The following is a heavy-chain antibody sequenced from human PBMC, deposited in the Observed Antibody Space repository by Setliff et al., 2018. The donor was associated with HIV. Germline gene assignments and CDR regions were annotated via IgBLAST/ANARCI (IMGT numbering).Heavy chain of an antibody. D-gene: IGHD6-13*01. CDR1: GGSISSSSYY. Sequence: NPSETLSLTCTVSGGSISSSSYYWGWIRQPPGKGLEWIGSIYYSGSTYYNPSLKSRVTISVDTSKNQFALKLRSVTAADTAVYYCARLKFGIAAAGTGDYCYYMDVWGRGTTVTVSS. J-gene: IGHJ6*03. V-gene: IGHV4-39*01. CDR2: IYYSGST. CDR3: ARLKFGIAAAGTGDYCYYMDV.